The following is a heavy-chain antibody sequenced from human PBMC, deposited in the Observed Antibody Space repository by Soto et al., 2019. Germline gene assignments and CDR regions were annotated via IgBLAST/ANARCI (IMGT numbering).Heavy chain of an antibody. CDR1: GFTFSSYA. CDR3: ARPLWRTDYNWGYFDL. D-gene: IGHD4-4*01. V-gene: IGHV3-30-3*01. Sequence: QVQLVESGGGVVQPGRSLRLSCAASGFTFSSYAMHWVRQAPGKGLEWVAVISYDGSNKYYADSVKGRFTISRDNSKNTLYLQMTSVRAEHTAVYHCARPLWRTDYNWGYFDLWGRGTLVTVSS. J-gene: IGHJ2*01. CDR2: ISYDGSNK.